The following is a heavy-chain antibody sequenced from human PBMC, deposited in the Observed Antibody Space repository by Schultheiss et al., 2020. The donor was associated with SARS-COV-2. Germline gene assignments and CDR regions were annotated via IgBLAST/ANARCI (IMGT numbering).Heavy chain of an antibody. CDR3: ARSTGFLLWFDP. CDR2: INHSGST. CDR1: GESFSGYY. D-gene: IGHD3-3*01. V-gene: IGHV4-34*01. Sequence: SETLSLTCAVYGESFSGYYWSWIRQPPGKGLEWIGEINHSGSTNYNPSLKSRVTISVDTSKNQFSLKLSSVTAADTAVYYCARSTGFLLWFDPWGQGTLVTVSS. J-gene: IGHJ5*02.